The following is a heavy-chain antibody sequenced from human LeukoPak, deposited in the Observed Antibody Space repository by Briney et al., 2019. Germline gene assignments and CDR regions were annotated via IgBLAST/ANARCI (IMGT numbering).Heavy chain of an antibody. CDR1: GYTLTELS. J-gene: IGHJ4*02. D-gene: IGHD2-2*01. CDR3: ATDPTIVVVPAASVGNY. CDR2: FDPEDGET. V-gene: IGHV1-24*01. Sequence: ASVKVSCKVSGYTLTELSMHWVRQAPGKGLEWMGGFDPEDGETIYAQKFQGRVTMTEDTSTDTAYMELSSLRSEDTAVYYCATDPTIVVVPAASVGNYWGQGTLVTVSS.